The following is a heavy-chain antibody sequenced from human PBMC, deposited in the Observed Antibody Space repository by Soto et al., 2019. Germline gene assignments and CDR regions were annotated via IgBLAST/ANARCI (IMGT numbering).Heavy chain of an antibody. CDR2: IYPGDSDT. Sequence: GESLKISCKASGYSITDYWIGWVRQTPGKGLEWMGIIYPGDSDTKYNPSFQGQVTMSVDKSNSVAYLQWTTLKASDSAVYFCARTSVGGYNSGDFWGQGTLVTVSS. V-gene: IGHV5-51*01. J-gene: IGHJ1*01. D-gene: IGHD6-19*01. CDR1: GYSITDYW. CDR3: ARTSVGGYNSGDF.